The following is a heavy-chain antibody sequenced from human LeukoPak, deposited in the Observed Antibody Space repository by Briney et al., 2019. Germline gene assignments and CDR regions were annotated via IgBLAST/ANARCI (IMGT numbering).Heavy chain of an antibody. D-gene: IGHD2-15*01. CDR3: ASARAEDSGAADY. CDR1: GFTFSTYS. J-gene: IGHJ4*02. Sequence: GGSLRLSCEASGFTFSTYSMNWVRQAPGKGLEWVSSISSRSSYIYYADSVKGRFTISRDNAKNSLYLQMNSLRAEDAAVYYCASARAEDSGAADYWGQGTLVTVSS. CDR2: ISSRSSYI. V-gene: IGHV3-21*01.